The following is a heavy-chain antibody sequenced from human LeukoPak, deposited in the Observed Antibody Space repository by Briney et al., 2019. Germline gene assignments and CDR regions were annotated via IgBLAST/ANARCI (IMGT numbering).Heavy chain of an antibody. CDR1: GYSFTSYW. CDR3: ARSISSSWYIPLYYGMDV. D-gene: IGHD6-13*01. CDR2: IYPGDSDT. V-gene: IGHV5-51*01. Sequence: GESLKISCQGSGYSFTSYWIGWVRQMPGKGLEWMGIIYPGDSDTRYSPSFQGQVTISADKSISTAYLQWSSLKASDTAMYYCARSISSSWYIPLYYGMDVWGQGTTVTVSS. J-gene: IGHJ6*02.